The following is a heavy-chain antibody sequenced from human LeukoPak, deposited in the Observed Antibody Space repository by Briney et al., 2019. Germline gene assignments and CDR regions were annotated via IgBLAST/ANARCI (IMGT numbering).Heavy chain of an antibody. CDR1: GYTFTGYY. Sequence: ASVKVSCKASGYTFTGYYMHWVRQAPGQGLEWMGRINPNSGGTNYAQKFQGRVTMTRDTSISTAYLDLSNLRSDDTAVYYCARGPSGSDYWGQGTLVIVSS. V-gene: IGHV1-2*06. D-gene: IGHD3-10*01. CDR2: INPNSGGT. CDR3: ARGPSGSDY. J-gene: IGHJ4*02.